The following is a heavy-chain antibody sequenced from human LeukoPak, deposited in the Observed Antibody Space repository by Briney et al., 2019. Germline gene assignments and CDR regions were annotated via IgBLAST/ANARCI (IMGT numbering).Heavy chain of an antibody. Sequence: PSETLSLTCTVSGGSVSSGSYYWSWIRQPPGKGLEWIGYIYYSGSTNYNPSLKSRVTISVDTSKNQFSLKLSSVTAADTAVYYCATNRRDYDFWSGYFPPKENAEYFQHWGQGTLVTVSS. CDR3: ATNRRDYDFWSGYFPPKENAEYFQH. D-gene: IGHD3-3*01. CDR2: IYYSGST. V-gene: IGHV4-61*01. CDR1: GGSVSSGSYY. J-gene: IGHJ1*01.